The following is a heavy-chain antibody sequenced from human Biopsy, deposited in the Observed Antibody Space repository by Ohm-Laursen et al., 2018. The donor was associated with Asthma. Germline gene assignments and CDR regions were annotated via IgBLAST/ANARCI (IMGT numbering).Heavy chain of an antibody. CDR3: AKEVFPGWELRRGPDS. V-gene: IGHV3-30*18. CDR1: GFTFSRFD. D-gene: IGHD1-26*01. CDR2: ITTDDSHK. J-gene: IGHJ4*02. Sequence: SLRLSCAASGFTFSRFDMHWVRQAPGEGLEWLALITTDDSHKYNGESVKGRFSISRDNSRNTLHLEMNSLRAEDTAVYFCAKEVFPGWELRRGPDSWGQGTLVTVSS.